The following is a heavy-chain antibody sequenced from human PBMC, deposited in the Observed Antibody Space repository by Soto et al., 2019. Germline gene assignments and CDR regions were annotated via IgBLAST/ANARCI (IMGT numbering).Heavy chain of an antibody. CDR2: ANSDGSST. V-gene: IGHV3-74*03. J-gene: IGHJ6*02. CDR1: GFTFNTYW. CDR3: TRVERSGSAGSSYPDGRAV. D-gene: IGHD3-10*01. Sequence: EVQLVESGGGLVQPGGSLRLSCAASGFTFNTYWMHWVRQAPGKGLVWVSRANSDGSSTTYADSVKGRFTISRDNARNPLYRQMNGLRAGDTAVYYCTRVERSGSAGSSYPDGRAVWGQGPTAT.